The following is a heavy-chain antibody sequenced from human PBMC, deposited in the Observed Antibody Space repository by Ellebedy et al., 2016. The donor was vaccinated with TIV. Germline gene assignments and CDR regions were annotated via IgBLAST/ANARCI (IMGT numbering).Heavy chain of an antibody. CDR1: GYTFTKYY. D-gene: IGHD6-13*01. CDR3: TCLQLGIADYFDY. CDR2: INPSGGST. J-gene: IGHJ4*02. Sequence: ASVKVSCKASGYTFTKYYMHWVRQAPGQGLDWMGMINPSGGSTSYAQKFQGRVTMTRDTSTSTVYMELSSLRSEDTAVYYCTCLQLGIADYFDYWGQGALVTVSS. V-gene: IGHV1-46*01.